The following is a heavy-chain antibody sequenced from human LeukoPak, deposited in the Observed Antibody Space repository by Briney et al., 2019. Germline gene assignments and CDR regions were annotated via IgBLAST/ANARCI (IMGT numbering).Heavy chain of an antibody. CDR2: IYYSGST. Sequence: SETLSLTCTVSGGSISSSSYYWGWIRQPPGKGLEWIGSIYYSGSTYYNPSLKSRVTMSVDTSKNQFSLKLSSVTAADTAVYYCARPPPNYYDSSGSPQYFDYWGQGTLVTVSS. CDR3: ARPPPNYYDSSGSPQYFDY. D-gene: IGHD3-22*01. V-gene: IGHV4-39*01. CDR1: GGSISSSSYY. J-gene: IGHJ4*02.